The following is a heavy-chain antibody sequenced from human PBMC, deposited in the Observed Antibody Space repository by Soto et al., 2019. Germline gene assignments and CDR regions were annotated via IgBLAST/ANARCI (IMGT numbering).Heavy chain of an antibody. J-gene: IGHJ4*02. CDR1: GFTFSSYE. CDR2: ISSSGSTI. Sequence: GGSLRLSCAASGFTFSSYEMDWVRQAPGKGLEWVSYISSSGSTIYYADSVKGRFTISRDNAKNSLYLQMNSLRAEDTAVYYCPGHNWDRFDYWGQGTLVPVYS. CDR3: PGHNWDRFDY. V-gene: IGHV3-48*03. D-gene: IGHD1-20*01.